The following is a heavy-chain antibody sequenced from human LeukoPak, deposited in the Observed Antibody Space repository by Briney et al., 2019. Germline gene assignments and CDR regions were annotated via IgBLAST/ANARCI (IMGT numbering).Heavy chain of an antibody. CDR3: TTGTWIQLWLADY. CDR1: GXTFSNAC. D-gene: IGHD5-18*01. Sequence: GGSLRLSCAASGXTFSNACMSWVRQAPGKGLEWVGHIKGKAEGGTTDYAAPVQGRFTISRDDSKNTLYLQMNSLKTEDTAVYYCTTGTWIQLWLADYWGQGTLVTVSS. V-gene: IGHV3-15*01. CDR2: IKGKAEGGTT. J-gene: IGHJ4*02.